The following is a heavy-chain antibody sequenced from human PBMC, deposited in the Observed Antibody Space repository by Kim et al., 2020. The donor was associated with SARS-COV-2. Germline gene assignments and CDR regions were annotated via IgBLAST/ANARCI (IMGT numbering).Heavy chain of an antibody. CDR3: ARQIQTGDY. CDR2: GNT. J-gene: IGHJ4*02. D-gene: IGHD5-18*01. V-gene: IGHV1-3*01. Sequence: GNTKYSQKFQGRVTITRDTSASTAYMELSSLRSEDTAVYYCARQIQTGDYWGQGTLVTVSS.